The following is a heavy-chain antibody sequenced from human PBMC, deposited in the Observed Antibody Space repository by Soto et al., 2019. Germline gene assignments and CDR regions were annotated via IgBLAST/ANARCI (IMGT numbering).Heavy chain of an antibody. CDR1: GGSISSYY. D-gene: IGHD6-13*01. Sequence: QVQLQESGPGLVKPSETLSLTCTVSGGSISSYYWSWIRQRPGKGLEWIGYLYYSGSTNYNPSLKSRVTISVDTSKNQYPLKVSAVTAADTAVYYCARGIAAAGTGVRAFDIWGQGTMVTVSS. CDR2: LYYSGST. J-gene: IGHJ3*02. CDR3: ARGIAAAGTGVRAFDI. V-gene: IGHV4-59*01.